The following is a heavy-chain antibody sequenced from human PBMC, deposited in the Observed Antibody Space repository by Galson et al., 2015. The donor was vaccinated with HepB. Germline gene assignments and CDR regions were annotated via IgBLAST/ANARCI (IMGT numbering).Heavy chain of an antibody. Sequence: ETLSLTCTVSGGSISSSSYYWGWIRQPPGKGLEWIGSIYYSGSTYYNPSLKSRVTISVDTSKNQFSLKLSSVTAADTAVYYCARQVKAPATYYYYGMDVWGQGTTVTVSS. CDR2: IYYSGST. J-gene: IGHJ6*02. V-gene: IGHV4-39*01. CDR3: ARQVKAPATYYYYGMDV. CDR1: GGSISSSSYY. D-gene: IGHD2-2*01.